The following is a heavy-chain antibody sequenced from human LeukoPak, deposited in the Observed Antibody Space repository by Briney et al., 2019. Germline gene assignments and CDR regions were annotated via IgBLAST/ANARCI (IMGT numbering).Heavy chain of an antibody. V-gene: IGHV3-48*04. CDR3: ARAELVRSSSLVDY. CDR2: ISRSGSTI. D-gene: IGHD6-13*01. CDR1: GFTFSRYS. J-gene: IGHJ4*02. Sequence: GGSLRLSCAASGFTFSRYSMNWVRQAPGKGLEWVSYISRSGSTIHYADSVKGRFTISRDNAKNSLYLQMNSLRAEDTAVYYCARAELVRSSSLVDYWGQGTLVTVSS.